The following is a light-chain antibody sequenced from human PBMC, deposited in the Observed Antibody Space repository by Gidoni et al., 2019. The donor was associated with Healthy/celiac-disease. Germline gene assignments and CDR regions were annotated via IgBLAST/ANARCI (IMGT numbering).Light chain of an antibody. CDR2: GKN. CDR1: SLRSYY. V-gene: IGLV3-19*01. Sequence: SSELTQDPAVSVALGQTVRITCQGDSLRSYYESCYQQKTGQAPVLVIYGKNNRLSGIPDGFSGSSSGNTASLPITGAQAEDEADYYCNSRDSSGNLVVFGGGTKLTVL. CDR3: NSRDSSGNLVV. J-gene: IGLJ2*01.